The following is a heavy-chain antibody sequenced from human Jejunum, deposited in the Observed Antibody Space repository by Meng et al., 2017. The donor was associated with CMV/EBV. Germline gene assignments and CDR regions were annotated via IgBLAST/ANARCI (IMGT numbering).Heavy chain of an antibody. Sequence: QGRRPESASGIVKPSHTLASTCSASGGSISSGNDYWSWIRQSPEKGLEWIGFIYYSGASYSTPSLRSRVTMSMDTSTNQFSLRLNSVTAADTGVYFCARDRGYSSGWGVFDYWGRGTLVTASS. D-gene: IGHD6-19*01. CDR3: ARDRGYSSGWGVFDY. CDR1: GGSISSGNDY. J-gene: IGHJ4*02. V-gene: IGHV4-30-4*01. CDR2: IYYSGAS.